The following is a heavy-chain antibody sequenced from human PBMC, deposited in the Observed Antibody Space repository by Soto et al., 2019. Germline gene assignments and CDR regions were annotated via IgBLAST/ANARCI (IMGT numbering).Heavy chain of an antibody. D-gene: IGHD3-22*01. J-gene: IGHJ4*02. CDR3: ARERRYYDSSGYSGIDY. CDR1: GYTFTGYY. Sequence: ASVKVSCKASGYTFTGYYMHWVRQAPGQGLEWMGWINPNSGGTNYAQKFQGRVTMTRDTSISTAYMELSRLRSDDTAEYYCARERRYYDSSGYSGIDYWGQGTLVTVSS. V-gene: IGHV1-2*02. CDR2: INPNSGGT.